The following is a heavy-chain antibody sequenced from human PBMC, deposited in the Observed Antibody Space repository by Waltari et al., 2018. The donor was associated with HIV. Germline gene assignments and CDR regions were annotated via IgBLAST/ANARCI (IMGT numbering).Heavy chain of an antibody. Sequence: EVQLLESGGGLVQPGGSLRLSCAASGFTFSSYAMSWVRQAPGKGLGWVSAISGSGGSTYYADSVKGRFTMSRDNAKNTLYLQMNSLRAEDTAVYYCAKVGVGAYYYDSSGYHTDDYWGQGTLVTVSS. CDR2: ISGSGGST. J-gene: IGHJ4*02. CDR3: AKVGVGAYYYDSSGYHTDDY. D-gene: IGHD3-22*01. CDR1: GFTFSSYA. V-gene: IGHV3-23*01.